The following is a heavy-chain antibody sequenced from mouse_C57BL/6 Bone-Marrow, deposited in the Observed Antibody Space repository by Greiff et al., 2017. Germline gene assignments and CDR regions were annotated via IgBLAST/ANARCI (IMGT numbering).Heavy chain of an antibody. V-gene: IGHV1-54*01. CDR1: GYAFTNYL. D-gene: IGHD1-1*01. CDR3: ARKYDGSSKSYFDG. J-gene: IGHJ1*03. CDR2: INPGSGGT. Sequence: QVQLQQSGAELVRPGTSVKVSCKASGYAFTNYLIEWVKQRPGQGLEWIGVINPGSGGTNYNEKFKGKATLTADKSSSTAYMQLSSLTSEDSAVYFGARKYDGSSKSYFDGGGTGTTVTVSA.